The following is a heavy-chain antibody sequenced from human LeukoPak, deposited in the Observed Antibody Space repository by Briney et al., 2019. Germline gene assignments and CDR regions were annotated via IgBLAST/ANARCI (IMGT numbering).Heavy chain of an antibody. D-gene: IGHD6-19*01. CDR2: IIPILGIA. J-gene: IGHJ6*02. V-gene: IGHV1-69*04. CDR3: ARELREGSSGWFYYYYGMDV. Sequence: SVKVSCKASGYTFTSYGISWVRQAPGQGLEWMGRIIPILGIANYAQKFQGRVTITADKSTSTAYMELSSLRSEDTAVYYCARELREGSSGWFYYYYGMDVWGQGATVTVSS. CDR1: GYTFTSYG.